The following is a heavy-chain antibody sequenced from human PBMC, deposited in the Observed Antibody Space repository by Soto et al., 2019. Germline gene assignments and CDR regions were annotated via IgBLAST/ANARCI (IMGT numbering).Heavy chain of an antibody. Sequence: GASVKVSCKASGGTFSSYAISWVRQAPGQGLEWMGGIIPIFGTANYAQKFQGRVTITADESTSTAYMEMNSLRDEDTAVYYCARDRCYDGTCYSASDSWGQGTLVTVSS. CDR3: ARDRCYDGTCYSASDS. D-gene: IGHD2-15*01. CDR2: IIPIFGTA. CDR1: GGTFSSYA. J-gene: IGHJ5*01. V-gene: IGHV1-69*01.